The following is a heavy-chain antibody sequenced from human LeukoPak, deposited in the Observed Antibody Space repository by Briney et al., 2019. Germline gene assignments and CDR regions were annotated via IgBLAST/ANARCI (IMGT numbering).Heavy chain of an antibody. D-gene: IGHD5-24*01. V-gene: IGHV3-23*01. CDR2: ISGSGSGGST. Sequence: GGSLRLSCAASGFTFSSSAMSWVRQAPGKGLEWVSSISGSGSGGSTYYADSVKGRFTISRDNSKDTLYLQMNSLIAEDTAVYYCAKSGYNRFDYWGQGTRVTVSS. CDR1: GFTFSSSA. CDR3: AKSGYNRFDY. J-gene: IGHJ4*02.